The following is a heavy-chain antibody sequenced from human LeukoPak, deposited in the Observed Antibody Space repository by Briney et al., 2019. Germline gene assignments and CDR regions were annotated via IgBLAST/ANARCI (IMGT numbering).Heavy chain of an antibody. D-gene: IGHD3-10*01. CDR3: ARDGSGVWFDY. V-gene: IGHV1-18*01. Sequence: ASVKVSCKASNYTFTSYGTSWVRQAPGQGLEWMAWINAYNGDTNYAQKFQGRVTLTTEISTSTAYMELRSLRSDDTAVYFCARDGSGVWFDYWGQGTLVTVSS. CDR2: INAYNGDT. CDR1: NYTFTSYG. J-gene: IGHJ4*02.